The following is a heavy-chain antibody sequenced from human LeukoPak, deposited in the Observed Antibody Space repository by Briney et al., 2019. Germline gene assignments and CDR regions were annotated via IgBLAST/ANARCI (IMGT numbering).Heavy chain of an antibody. J-gene: IGHJ6*03. Sequence: SETLSLTCTVSGVSISSYYWSWIRQPPGKGLEWIGYIYYSGSTNYNPSLKSRATISVDTSKNQFSLKLSSVTAADAAVYYCATSERHIFYYYYMDVWGKGTTVTVSS. CDR3: ATSERHIFYYYYMDV. CDR2: IYYSGST. D-gene: IGHD1-1*01. V-gene: IGHV4-59*01. CDR1: GVSISSYY.